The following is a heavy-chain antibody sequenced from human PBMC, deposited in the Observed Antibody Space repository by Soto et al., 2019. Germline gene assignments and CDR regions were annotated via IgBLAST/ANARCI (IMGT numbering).Heavy chain of an antibody. Sequence: QVQLVESGGGVVQPGRSLRLSCAASGFTFSSYGMHWFRQAPGKGLAWVAVISYDGSNKYYADSLNGRFTISRDNSKNTRSLQMNVLKAENTAGYYGASWFGALDYWGQGTLVTVSS. CDR3: ASWFGALDY. V-gene: IGHV3-30*03. CDR2: ISYDGSNK. J-gene: IGHJ4*02. D-gene: IGHD3-10*01. CDR1: GFTFSSYG.